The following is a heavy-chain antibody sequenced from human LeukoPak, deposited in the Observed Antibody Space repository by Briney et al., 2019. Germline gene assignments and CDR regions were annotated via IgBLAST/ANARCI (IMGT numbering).Heavy chain of an antibody. J-gene: IGHJ4*02. CDR3: ARGNVNYYAPDY. CDR1: GFNFGGYA. CDR2: IRSKALYGTR. V-gene: IGHV3-49*04. D-gene: IGHD1-7*01. Sequence: PGGSPRLSCTASGFNFGGYAINWVRQAPGQGLEWVGFIRSKALYGTREYAASVEGRFTISRDDSKGIAYLQMNTLKIEDTAVYYCARGNVNYYAPDYWGQGTLVTVSS.